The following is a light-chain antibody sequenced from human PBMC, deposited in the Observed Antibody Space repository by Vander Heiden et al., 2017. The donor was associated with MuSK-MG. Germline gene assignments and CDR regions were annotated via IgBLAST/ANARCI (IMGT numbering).Light chain of an antibody. J-gene: IGLJ2*01. Sequence: QSALTQPRSVSGSPGQSVTISCTGTSTDVGGYNYVSWYQQHPGKAPKVMIYDVSKRPSGVPDRFSGSKSGTTASLTISGLQAEDEADYYCCSYAGTYSRLVFGGGTKLTVL. CDR1: STDVGGYNY. V-gene: IGLV2-11*01. CDR3: CSYAGTYSRLV. CDR2: DVS.